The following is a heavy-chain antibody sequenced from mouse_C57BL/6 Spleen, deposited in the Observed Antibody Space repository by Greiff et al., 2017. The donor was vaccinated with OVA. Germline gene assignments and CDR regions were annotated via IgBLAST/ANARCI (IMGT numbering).Heavy chain of an antibody. Sequence: VQLKESGPVLVKPGASVKMSCKASGYTFTDYYMNWVKQSHGKSLEWIGVINPYNGGTSYNQKFKGKATLTVDKSSSTAYMELNSLTSEDSAVYYCAREDYGSRRYFDYWGQGTTLTVSS. CDR2: INPYNGGT. D-gene: IGHD1-1*01. CDR1: GYTFTDYY. J-gene: IGHJ2*01. CDR3: AREDYGSRRYFDY. V-gene: IGHV1-19*01.